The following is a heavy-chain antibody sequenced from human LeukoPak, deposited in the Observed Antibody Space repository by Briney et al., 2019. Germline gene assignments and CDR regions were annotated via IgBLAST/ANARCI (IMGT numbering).Heavy chain of an antibody. D-gene: IGHD6-19*01. V-gene: IGHV3-7*01. J-gene: IGHJ4*02. Sequence: EGALRLSSTDSGFRFSNHYMRWIRQAPGKGLEWEANINEDGSNKWHLGSVKGRFTVSRDNARNSLYLQMNSLRVEDTAVYYCTRVIVAVPGYFDYFDFWGQGVLVTVSS. CDR1: GFRFSNHY. CDR2: INEDGSNK. CDR3: TRVIVAVPGYFDYFDF.